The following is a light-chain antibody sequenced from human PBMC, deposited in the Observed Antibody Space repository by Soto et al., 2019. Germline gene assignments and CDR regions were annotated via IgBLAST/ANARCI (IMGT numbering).Light chain of an antibody. CDR1: SIDVGAYNY. V-gene: IGLV2-11*01. CDR3: CSYAGTFTWV. Sequence: QSVLTQPRAVSGSPGQSVTISCTGTSIDVGAYNYVSWFQQHPGKAPKFIIYDVTERPSGVPDRFSGSKSGNTASLTISGLQAEDEADYYCCSYAGTFTWVFGGGTKVTVL. CDR2: DVT. J-gene: IGLJ3*02.